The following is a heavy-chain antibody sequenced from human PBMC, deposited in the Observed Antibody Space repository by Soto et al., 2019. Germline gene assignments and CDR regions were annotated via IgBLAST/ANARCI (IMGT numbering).Heavy chain of an antibody. D-gene: IGHD3-22*01. CDR1: GGSVISGSYY. V-gene: IGHV4-61*01. CDR2: IYYSGST. CDR3: ARDHYYDSTAYYDY. J-gene: IGHJ4*02. Sequence: PSETQCLTCTVSGGSVISGSYYWSWIRQPPGKGLEWIGYIYYSGSTNYNPSLKSRATISVDTSKNQFSLQLSSVSAADTAVYYCARDHYYDSTAYYDYWGQGTLVTVS.